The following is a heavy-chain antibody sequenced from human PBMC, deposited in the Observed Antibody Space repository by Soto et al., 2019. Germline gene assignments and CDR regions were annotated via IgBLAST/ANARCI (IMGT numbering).Heavy chain of an antibody. J-gene: IGHJ5*02. CDR1: GGTFSSYA. Sequence: GASVKVSCKASGGTFSSYAISWVRQAPGQGLEWMGGIIPIFGTANYAQKFQGRVTITADESTSTAYMEPSSLRSEDTAVYYCASASAGYSSSWYVPARWFDPWGQGTLVTVSS. CDR3: ASASAGYSSSWYVPARWFDP. CDR2: IIPIFGTA. V-gene: IGHV1-69*13. D-gene: IGHD6-13*01.